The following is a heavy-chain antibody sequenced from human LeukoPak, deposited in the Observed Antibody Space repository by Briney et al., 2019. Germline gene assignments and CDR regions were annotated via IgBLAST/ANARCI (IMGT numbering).Heavy chain of an antibody. CDR1: GGTFSSYA. D-gene: IGHD6-19*01. J-gene: IGHJ3*02. Sequence: SVKVSCKASGGTFSSYAISWVRQAPRQGLEWMGGIIPIFGTANYAQKFQGRVTITADESTSTAYMELSSLRSEDTAVYYCARELVRIAVAYDAFDIWGQGTMVTVSS. V-gene: IGHV1-69*13. CDR2: IIPIFGTA. CDR3: ARELVRIAVAYDAFDI.